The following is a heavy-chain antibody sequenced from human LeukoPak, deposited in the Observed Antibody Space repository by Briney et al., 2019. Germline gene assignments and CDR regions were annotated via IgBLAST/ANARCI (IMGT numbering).Heavy chain of an antibody. CDR2: ISSSGSTI. D-gene: IGHD3-22*01. Sequence: GGSLRLSCAASGFTFSSYEMNWVRQAPGKGLEWVSYISSSGSTIYYADSVKGRFTISRDNAKNSLYLQMNSLRAEDTAVYYCAREWYYYDSSGFYSGYWGQGTLVTVSS. V-gene: IGHV3-48*03. J-gene: IGHJ4*02. CDR3: AREWYYYDSSGFYSGY. CDR1: GFTFSSYE.